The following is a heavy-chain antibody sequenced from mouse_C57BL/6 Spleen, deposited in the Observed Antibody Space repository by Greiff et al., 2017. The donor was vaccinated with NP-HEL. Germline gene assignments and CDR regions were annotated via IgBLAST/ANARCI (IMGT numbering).Heavy chain of an antibody. D-gene: IGHD1-1*01. Sequence: VKLMESGPELVKPGASVKISCKASGYSFTSSYIHWVKQRPGQGLERIGWIYPGRGNTKYNEKFKGKATLTADTSSSTAYMQLSSLTSEDSAVYYCARGVTTVVGAMDYWGQGTSVTVSS. CDR3: ARGVTTVVGAMDY. J-gene: IGHJ4*01. CDR2: IYPGRGNT. V-gene: IGHV1-66*01. CDR1: GYSFTSSY.